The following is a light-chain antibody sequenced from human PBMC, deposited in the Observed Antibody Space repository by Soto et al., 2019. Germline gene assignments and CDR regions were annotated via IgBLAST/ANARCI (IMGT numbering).Light chain of an antibody. J-gene: IGKJ1*01. Sequence: EIVMTQSPATLSVSPGERATLSCRASQNILSNLAWYQQKPGQAPRLLIYGASTRATAVPARFTAGGSGTEFTLTISSLQSDDLAVYYCQQYDKWPRTFGQGTKVDIK. CDR1: QNILSN. V-gene: IGKV3-15*01. CDR3: QQYDKWPRT. CDR2: GAS.